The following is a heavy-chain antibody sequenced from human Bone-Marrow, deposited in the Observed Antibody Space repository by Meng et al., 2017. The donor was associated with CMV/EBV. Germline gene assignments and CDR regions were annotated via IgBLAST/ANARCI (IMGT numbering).Heavy chain of an antibody. CDR2: IKHDGSEK. CDR1: GFTFSSYW. V-gene: IGHV3-7*01. D-gene: IGHD6-19*01. CDR3: ARNLKAVALDY. J-gene: IGHJ4*02. Sequence: GESLKISCAASGFTFSSYWMSWVRQAPGKGLEWVANIKHDGSEKYYVDSVKGRFTISRDNAKNSLYLQMNSLRAEDTAVYYCARNLKAVALDYWGQGTLVTVSS.